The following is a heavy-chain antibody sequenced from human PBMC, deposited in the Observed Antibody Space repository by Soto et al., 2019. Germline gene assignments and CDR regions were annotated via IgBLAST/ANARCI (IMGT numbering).Heavy chain of an antibody. V-gene: IGHV4-61*01. CDR2: IYYSGST. Sequence: SETLFLTCTVSGGSVSSGSYHWSLIRQPPGKRLEWIGYIYYSGSTNYNPSIKSRVNISVDTSKNQFSLKLSSVTAADTAVYYCARIGGSYYGYYFDYWGQGTLVSVTS. D-gene: IGHD1-26*01. CDR3: ARIGGSYYGYYFDY. CDR1: GGSVSSGSYH. J-gene: IGHJ4*02.